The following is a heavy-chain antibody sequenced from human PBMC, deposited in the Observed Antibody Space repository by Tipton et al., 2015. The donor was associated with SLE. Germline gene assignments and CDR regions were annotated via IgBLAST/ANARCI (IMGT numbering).Heavy chain of an antibody. CDR3: AKYFYRGTFDY. CDR2: INHSGNT. J-gene: IGHJ4*02. CDR1: GGSFSNYY. D-gene: IGHD3-9*01. Sequence: TLSLTCAVYGGSFSNYYWSWIRQPPGKGLEWIGEINHSGNTNYNPSLKSRVTISVDTSKNQFSLKLSSVTAADTAVYYCAKYFYRGTFDYWGQGTLVTASS. V-gene: IGHV4-34*01.